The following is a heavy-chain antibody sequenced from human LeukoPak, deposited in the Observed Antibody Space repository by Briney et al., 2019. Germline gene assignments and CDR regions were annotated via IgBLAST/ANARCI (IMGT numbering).Heavy chain of an antibody. D-gene: IGHD2-2*01. Sequence: ASVKVSCKASGYTFTGYYMHWVRQAPGQGLEWMGWINPNSGGTNYAQKFQGRVTITADESTSTAYMELSSLRSEDTAVYYCARQAAIGQYYFDYWGQGTLVTVSS. J-gene: IGHJ4*02. CDR3: ARQAAIGQYYFDY. CDR1: GYTFTGYY. V-gene: IGHV1-2*02. CDR2: INPNSGGT.